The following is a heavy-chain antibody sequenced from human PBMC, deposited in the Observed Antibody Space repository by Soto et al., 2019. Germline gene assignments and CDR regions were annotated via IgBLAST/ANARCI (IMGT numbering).Heavy chain of an antibody. J-gene: IGHJ6*02. Sequence: GGSLRLSCAASGFAVSSNDMHRVRQGPGKGLEWVAAVGTNGDTYYTGSVKGRFTISRDSDTKSLYLQMNNLRDGDTAVYYCAIRGSLYCGGACYTDGPDYYGMDVWGQGTTVTVSS. V-gene: IGHV3-13*01. CDR3: AIRGSLYCGGACYTDGPDYYGMDV. CDR1: GFAVSSND. CDR2: VGTNGDT. D-gene: IGHD2-21*02.